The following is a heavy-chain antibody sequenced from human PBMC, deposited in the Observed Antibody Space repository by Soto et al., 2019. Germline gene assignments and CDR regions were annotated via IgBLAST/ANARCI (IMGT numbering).Heavy chain of an antibody. D-gene: IGHD6-13*01. CDR3: ARYPAARAFYGIDV. CDR1: GFTFDDYT. J-gene: IGHJ6*02. CDR2: ISWDGGST. Sequence: GGSLRLSCAASGFTFDDYTMHWVRQAPGKGLEWVSLISWDGGSTYYADSVKGRFTISRDNSKNSLYLQMNSLRTEDTALYYCARYPAARAFYGIDVWGQGTTVTVSS. V-gene: IGHV3-43*01.